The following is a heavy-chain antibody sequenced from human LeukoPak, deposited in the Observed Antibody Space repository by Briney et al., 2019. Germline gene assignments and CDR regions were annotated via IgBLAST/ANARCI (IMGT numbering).Heavy chain of an antibody. CDR1: GASISSFH. Sequence: SETLSLTCTVSGASISSFHWTCIGQSAGKGLEWIGLIYSSGSAIYNPSLKSRVAMSVDMTKNQLSLKLSSVTAADTAMYYCARKDGDCWGQGTLVTVS. V-gene: IGHV4-4*07. J-gene: IGHJ4*02. CDR2: IYSSGSA. CDR3: ARKDGDC.